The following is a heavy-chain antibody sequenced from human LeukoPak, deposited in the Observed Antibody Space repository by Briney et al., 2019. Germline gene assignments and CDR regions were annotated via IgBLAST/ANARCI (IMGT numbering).Heavy chain of an antibody. CDR3: ARDWQQLVRDLYYYGMDV. CDR1: GFTFSSYS. D-gene: IGHD6-13*01. V-gene: IGHV3-48*01. J-gene: IGHJ6*02. CDR2: ISSSSSTI. Sequence: PGGSLRLSCAASGFTFSSYSMNWVRQAPGKGLEWVSYISSSSSTIYYADSVKGRFTISRDNAKNSLYLQMSSLRAEDTAVYYCARDWQQLVRDLYYYGMDVWGQGTTVTVSS.